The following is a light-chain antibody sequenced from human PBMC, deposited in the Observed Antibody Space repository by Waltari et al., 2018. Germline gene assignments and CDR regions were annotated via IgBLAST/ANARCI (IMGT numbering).Light chain of an antibody. CDR1: GSNLGAGYD. Sequence: QSVLTQPPSVSGAPGQRVSISCTGSGSNLGAGYDVHWYQQHPGKAPKLLIYGTSTRPPGVPDRFFGSQSGTSASLAITALQAEDEAEYYCQSYDTSLSVVFGGGTKLTAL. J-gene: IGLJ2*01. V-gene: IGLV1-40*01. CDR3: QSYDTSLSVV. CDR2: GTS.